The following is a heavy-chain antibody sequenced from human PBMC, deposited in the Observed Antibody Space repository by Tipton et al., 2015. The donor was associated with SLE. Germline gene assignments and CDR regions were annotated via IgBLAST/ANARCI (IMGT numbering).Heavy chain of an antibody. CDR3: VRSSGYYIDF. CDR2: INHSGNT. J-gene: IGHJ4*02. V-gene: IGHV4-34*01. Sequence: LRLCCAVYGGSFSGYYWTWIRQPPGKGLEWIGEINHSGNTNYSPSLKSRVIMSVDTSKNRFSLRLDSLTAADTAIYYCVRSSGYYIDFWGQGTLVTVSS. D-gene: IGHD3-3*01. CDR1: GGSFSGYY.